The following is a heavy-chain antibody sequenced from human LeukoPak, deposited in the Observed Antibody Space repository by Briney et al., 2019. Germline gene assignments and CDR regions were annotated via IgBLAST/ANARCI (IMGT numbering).Heavy chain of an antibody. CDR2: IYYSGST. J-gene: IGHJ4*02. CDR3: ARLYSSGWEFDY. D-gene: IGHD6-19*01. V-gene: IGHV4-59*01. CDR1: GGSISSYY. Sequence: SETLSLTCTVSGGSISSYYWSWIRQPPGKGLEWIGYIYYSGSTNYNPSLKSRVTISVDTSKNQFSLKLSSVTAVDTAVYYCARLYSSGWEFDYWGQGTLVTVSS.